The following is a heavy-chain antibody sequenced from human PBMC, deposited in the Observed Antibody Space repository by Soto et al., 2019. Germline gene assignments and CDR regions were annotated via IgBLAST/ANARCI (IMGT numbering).Heavy chain of an antibody. J-gene: IGHJ4*02. CDR3: ARRGYGLYFDY. Sequence: EVQLVESGGGLVQPGGSLRLSCAASGFTFSSYAMHWVRQAPGKGLEYVSVISGNGGSTYYANSVKGRFTISRDNSKNTLYLQMGSLRAGDMAVYYCARRGYGLYFDYWGQGTLVTVSS. CDR2: ISGNGGST. D-gene: IGHD3-10*01. V-gene: IGHV3-64*01. CDR1: GFTFSSYA.